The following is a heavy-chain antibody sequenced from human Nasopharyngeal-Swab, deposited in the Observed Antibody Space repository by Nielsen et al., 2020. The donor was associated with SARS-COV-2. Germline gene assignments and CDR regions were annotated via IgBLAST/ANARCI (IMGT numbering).Heavy chain of an antibody. CDR3: ANLWFGEPSGYYYSYAMDV. V-gene: IGHV3-23*01. Sequence: GESLKISCAASGFTFSSYAMSRVRQTPGKGLEWVSAITGSGGRTYYADSVKGRFTISRDNSKNTLYLQMNSLRAEDTAIYYCANLWFGEPSGYYYSYAMDVWGQGTTVTVSS. CDR1: GFTFSSYA. CDR2: ITGSGGRT. D-gene: IGHD3-10*01. J-gene: IGHJ6*02.